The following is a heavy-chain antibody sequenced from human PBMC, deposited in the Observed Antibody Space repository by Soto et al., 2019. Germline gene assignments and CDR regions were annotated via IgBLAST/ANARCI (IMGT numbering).Heavy chain of an antibody. CDR3: ASDEAPSVRGFTGFDY. CDR1: GFSVSSFG. Sequence: QVQLVESGGGVVQPGKSLRLSCAASGFSVSSFGMHWVRQAPGKGLEWVAVIWYDGNKKDYGDSVKGRFTISRDSATNTLYLQMNSLGAEDTAVYYCASDEAPSVRGFTGFDYWGQGTLVTVSS. V-gene: IGHV3-33*01. D-gene: IGHD3-9*01. J-gene: IGHJ4*02. CDR2: IWYDGNKK.